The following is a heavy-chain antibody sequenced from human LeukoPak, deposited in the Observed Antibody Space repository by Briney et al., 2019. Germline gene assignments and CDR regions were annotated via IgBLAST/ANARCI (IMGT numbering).Heavy chain of an antibody. CDR3: AREARSGWSDYYYYMDV. J-gene: IGHJ6*03. D-gene: IGHD6-19*01. V-gene: IGHV4-59*01. Sequence: PSETLSLTCTVSGGSISSYYWSWIRQPPGKGLEWIGYIYYSGSTNYNPSPKSRVTISVDTSKNQFSLKLSSVTAADTAVYYCAREARSGWSDYYYYMDVWGKGTTVTVSS. CDR1: GGSISSYY. CDR2: IYYSGST.